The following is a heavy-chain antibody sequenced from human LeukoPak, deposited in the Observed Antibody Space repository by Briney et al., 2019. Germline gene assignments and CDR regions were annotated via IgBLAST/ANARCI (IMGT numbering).Heavy chain of an antibody. D-gene: IGHD6-13*01. J-gene: IGHJ6*02. Sequence: SVKVSCKASGGTFSSYAISWVRQAPGQGLEWMGGIIPIFGTANYAQKFQGRVTITADESKSTAYMELSSLRSGDTAVYYCARVWDIAAAGHYYYGMDVWGQGTTVTVSS. CDR2: IIPIFGTA. CDR3: ARVWDIAAAGHYYYGMDV. CDR1: GGTFSSYA. V-gene: IGHV1-69*01.